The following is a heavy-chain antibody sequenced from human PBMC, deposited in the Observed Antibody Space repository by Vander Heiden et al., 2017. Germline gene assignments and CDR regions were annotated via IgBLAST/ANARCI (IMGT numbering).Heavy chain of an antibody. CDR2: ISYDGSNK. D-gene: IGHD1-26*01. V-gene: IGHV3-30*04. CDR1: GFTFRSYA. Sequence: QVQLVESGGGVVQPGRSLRLSCAASGFTFRSYAMHWVRQAPGKGLEWVAVISYDGSNKYYADSVKGRFTISRDNSKNTLYLQMNSLRAEDTAVYYCARVGWELLGAFDYWGQGTLVTVSS. J-gene: IGHJ4*02. CDR3: ARVGWELLGAFDY.